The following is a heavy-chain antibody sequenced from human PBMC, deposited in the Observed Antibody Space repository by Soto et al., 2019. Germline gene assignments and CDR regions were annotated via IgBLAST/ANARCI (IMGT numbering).Heavy chain of an antibody. D-gene: IGHD2-21*02. V-gene: IGHV1-3*01. J-gene: IGHJ4*02. CDR2: TNAGNGNT. CDR3: ARGSEIVVVVPALDY. Sequence: ASVKVSCRAAGYTFTSYAMHWVRQAPGQRLEWMGWTNAGNGNTKYAQKFQGRVTMTRDTSTSTIYMELSSLRSEDTAVYYCARGSEIVVVVPALDYWGQGTLVTVSS. CDR1: GYTFTSYA.